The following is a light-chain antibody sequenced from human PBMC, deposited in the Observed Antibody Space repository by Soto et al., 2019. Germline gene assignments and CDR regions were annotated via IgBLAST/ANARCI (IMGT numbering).Light chain of an antibody. CDR1: SFNIGFNY. CDR2: SND. V-gene: IGLV1-47*02. CDR3: AAWDDSLSGGV. Sequence: QSVLTQPPSASGTPGQTVTISCSGSSFNIGFNYVYWYQQLPGMAPKLLIHSNDERPSGVPDRFSGSKSGTSASLAISGLRSEEEAEYYCAAWDDSLSGGVFGTGTKLTVL. J-gene: IGLJ1*01.